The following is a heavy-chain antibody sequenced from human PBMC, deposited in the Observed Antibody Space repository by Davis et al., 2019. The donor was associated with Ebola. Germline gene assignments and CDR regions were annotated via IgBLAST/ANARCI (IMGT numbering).Heavy chain of an antibody. Sequence: GESLKISCAASGFTFSSYGMHWVRQAPGKGLEWVAVISYDGSNKYYADSVKGRFTISRDNSKNTLYLQMNSLKAEDTAVYYCAKDRLWFGELSGNWFDPWGQGTLVTVSS. V-gene: IGHV3-30*18. CDR3: AKDRLWFGELSGNWFDP. J-gene: IGHJ5*02. CDR2: ISYDGSNK. CDR1: GFTFSSYG. D-gene: IGHD3-10*01.